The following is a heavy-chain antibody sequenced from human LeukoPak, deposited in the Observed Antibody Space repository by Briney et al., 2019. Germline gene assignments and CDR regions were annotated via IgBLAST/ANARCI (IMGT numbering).Heavy chain of an antibody. V-gene: IGHV4-59*01. J-gene: IGHJ3*02. Sequence: SETLSLTCTVSNDSIKDYYLNWIRQPPGKGLEGIGCVSNSGSTNYNPSLKSRVTISIDTSKRQCSLKLSSLTAADIAGYDCARYEVGSSWAEAFDIWGQGTMVTVSS. CDR1: NDSIKDYY. CDR3: ARYEVGSSWAEAFDI. CDR2: VSNSGST. D-gene: IGHD6-13*01.